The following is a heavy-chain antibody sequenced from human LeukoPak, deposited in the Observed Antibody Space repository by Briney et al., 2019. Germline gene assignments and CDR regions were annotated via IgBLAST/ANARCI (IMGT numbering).Heavy chain of an antibody. V-gene: IGHV3-30*04. CDR2: ISYGGSDR. Sequence: GGSLRLSCAASGFTFNNYAMHWVRQAPGKGLEWVAVISYGGSDRYYADSVNGRFTISRDNSKNTLSLQMNSLRAEDTAVYYCARDHTAVPLYHFDYWGQGTLVTVSS. CDR1: GFTFNNYA. CDR3: ARDHTAVPLYHFDY. D-gene: IGHD2-2*02. J-gene: IGHJ4*02.